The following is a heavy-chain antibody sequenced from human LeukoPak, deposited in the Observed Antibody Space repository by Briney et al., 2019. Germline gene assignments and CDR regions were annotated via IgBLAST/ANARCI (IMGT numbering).Heavy chain of an antibody. V-gene: IGHV3-9*01. CDR3: AKEERRIAVAGITYYFDY. D-gene: IGHD6-19*01. CDR2: ISWNSGSI. J-gene: IGHJ4*02. Sequence: GGSLRLSCAASGSTFSSYAMHWVRQAPGKGLEWVSGISWNSGSIGYADSVKGRFTISRDNAKNSLYLQMNSLRAEDTALYYCAKEERRIAVAGITYYFDYWGQGTLVTVSS. CDR1: GSTFSSYA.